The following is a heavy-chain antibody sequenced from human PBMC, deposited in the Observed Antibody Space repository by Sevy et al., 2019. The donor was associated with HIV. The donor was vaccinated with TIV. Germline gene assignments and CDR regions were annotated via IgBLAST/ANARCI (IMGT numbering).Heavy chain of an antibody. V-gene: IGHV3-30-3*01. CDR3: ARVAKNYYDSSGYYSHDAFDI. Sequence: GGSLRLSCAASGFTFSSYAMHWVRQAPGKGLEWVAVISYDGSNKYYADSVKGRLTISRDNSKNTLYLQMNSLRAEDTAVYYCARVAKNYYDSSGYYSHDAFDIWGQGTMVTVSS. J-gene: IGHJ3*02. CDR2: ISYDGSNK. D-gene: IGHD3-22*01. CDR1: GFTFSSYA.